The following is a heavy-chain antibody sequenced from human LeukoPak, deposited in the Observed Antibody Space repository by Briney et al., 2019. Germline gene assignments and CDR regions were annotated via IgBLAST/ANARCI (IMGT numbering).Heavy chain of an antibody. V-gene: IGHV4-34*01. Sequence: SETLSLTCAVYGGSFSGYYWSWIRQPPGKGLEWIGEINHSGSTNYNPSLKSRVTISVDTSKNQFSLKLSSVTAADTAVYYCARHRAYYDILTGYYMNPNYWYFDLWGRGTLVTVSS. CDR1: GGSFSGYY. J-gene: IGHJ2*01. CDR3: ARHRAYYDILTGYYMNPNYWYFDL. CDR2: INHSGST. D-gene: IGHD3-9*01.